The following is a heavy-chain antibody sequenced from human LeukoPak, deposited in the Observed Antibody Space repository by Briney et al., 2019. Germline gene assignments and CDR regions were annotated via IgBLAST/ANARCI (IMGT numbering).Heavy chain of an antibody. CDR1: GFTFSSYA. V-gene: IGHV3-30-3*02. J-gene: IGHJ4*02. D-gene: IGHD2-8*01. Sequence: GGSLRLSCAASGFTFSSYAMHWVRQAPGKGLEWVAVISYDGSNKYYADSVKGRFTISRDNSRDTLYLQMNTLRAEDTAVYFCAKLYLSGPFDYWGQGTPVTVSP. CDR2: ISYDGSNK. CDR3: AKLYLSGPFDY.